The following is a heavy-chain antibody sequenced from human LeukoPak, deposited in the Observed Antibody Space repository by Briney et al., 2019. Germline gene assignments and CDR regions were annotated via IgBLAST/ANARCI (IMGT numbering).Heavy chain of an antibody. CDR3: ARVTTPTYLRPHYYCYGMDV. D-gene: IGHD1-1*01. CDR2: INHSGST. CDR1: GGSFSGYY. V-gene: IGHV4-34*01. Sequence: SETLSLTCAVYGGSFSGYYWSWIRQPPGKGLEWIGEINHSGSTNYNPSLKSRVTISVDTSKNQFSLKLSSVTAADTAVYYCARVTTPTYLRPHYYCYGMDVWGQGTTVTVSS. J-gene: IGHJ6*02.